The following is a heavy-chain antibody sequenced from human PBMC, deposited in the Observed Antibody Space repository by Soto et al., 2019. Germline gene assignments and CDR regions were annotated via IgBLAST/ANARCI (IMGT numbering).Heavy chain of an antibody. V-gene: IGHV1-18*01. J-gene: IGHJ5*02. CDR1: GYIFRSYG. CDR3: ARGIAVEPTANWSDP. CDR2: INVKNGNT. D-gene: IGHD6-19*01. Sequence: QVQLVQSGGEVKKSGASVKVSYKASGYIFRSYGISWVRQAPGQGLEWMGWINVKNGNTKHVEKFQGRVTMTTDTSTSTAYMEPRNLTSDDTAVYYCARGIAVEPTANWSDPWCHGTLVIVSS.